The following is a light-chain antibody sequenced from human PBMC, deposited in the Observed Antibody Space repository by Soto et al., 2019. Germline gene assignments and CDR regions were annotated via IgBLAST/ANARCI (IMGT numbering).Light chain of an antibody. Sequence: DIQMTQSPSTLSASVGDRVTITCRASQSISSWLAWYQQKPGKAPKLLIYDASSLESGVPSRFSGSGSGTEFTLTISSLQPDYFATYYCQQYNSYSPNTFGQGTTVEIK. CDR2: DAS. J-gene: IGKJ1*01. CDR3: QQYNSYSPNT. CDR1: QSISSW. V-gene: IGKV1-5*01.